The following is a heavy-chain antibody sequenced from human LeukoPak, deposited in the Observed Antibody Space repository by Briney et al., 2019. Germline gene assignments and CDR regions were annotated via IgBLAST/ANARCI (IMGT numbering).Heavy chain of an antibody. CDR2: IIHSGST. CDR3: ARDSGVGGTDFDY. Sequence: SETLSLTCAVYGGSFSGYYWSWIRQPPGKGLEWIGEIIHSGSTNYNPSLKSRVIISLDMSKNQFSLKVTSVTAADTAVYYCARDSGVGGTDFDYWGQGTLVTVSS. V-gene: IGHV4-34*12. D-gene: IGHD1-26*01. J-gene: IGHJ4*02. CDR1: GGSFSGYY.